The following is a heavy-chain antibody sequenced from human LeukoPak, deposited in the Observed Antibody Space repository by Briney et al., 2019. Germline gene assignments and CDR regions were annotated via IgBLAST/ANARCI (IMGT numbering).Heavy chain of an antibody. J-gene: IGHJ6*03. D-gene: IGHD4-11*01. CDR2: IYHSGST. V-gene: IGHV4-38-2*02. Sequence: PSETLSLTCTVSGYSISSGYYWGWIRQPPGKGLEWIGSIYHSGSTNYNPSLKSRVTISVDTSKNQFSLKLSSVTAADTAVYYCARGRATVTTYYYMDVWGKGTTVTVSS. CDR3: ARGRATVTTYYYMDV. CDR1: GYSISSGYY.